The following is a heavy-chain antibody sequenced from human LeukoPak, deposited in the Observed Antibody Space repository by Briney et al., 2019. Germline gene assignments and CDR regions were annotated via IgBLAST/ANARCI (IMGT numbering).Heavy chain of an antibody. CDR2: IYYSGST. Sequence: PSETPSLTCTVSGGSISSSSYYWGWIRQPPGKGLEWIGSIYYSGSTYYNPSLKSRVTISVDTSKNQFSLKLSSVTAADTAVYYCARHHDSSSWYNWFDPWGQGTLVTVSS. CDR3: ARHHDSSSWYNWFDP. CDR1: GGSISSSSYY. J-gene: IGHJ5*02. V-gene: IGHV4-39*01. D-gene: IGHD6-13*01.